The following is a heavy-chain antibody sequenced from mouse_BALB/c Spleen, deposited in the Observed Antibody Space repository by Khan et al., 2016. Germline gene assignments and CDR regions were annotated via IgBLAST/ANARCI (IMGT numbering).Heavy chain of an antibody. D-gene: IGHD1-1*01. V-gene: IGHV9-3-1*01. CDR3: ARYRYYYGSSRYFDV. CDR2: INTYSGES. J-gene: IGHJ1*01. CDR1: GYTFTNYG. Sequence: QIQLVQSGPELKKPGKTVKISCKASGYTFTNYGMNWVKQAPGKGLKWMGWINTYSGESTYADDFKGRFAFSLATSANTAYLQINNLKNEDTATYFCARYRYYYGSSRYFDVWGAGTTVTVSS.